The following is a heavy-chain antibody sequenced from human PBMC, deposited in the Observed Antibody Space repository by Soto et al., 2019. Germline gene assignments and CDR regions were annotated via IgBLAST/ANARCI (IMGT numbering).Heavy chain of an antibody. J-gene: IGHJ3*02. V-gene: IGHV3-7*01. CDR2: IKQDGSEK. D-gene: IGHD6-13*01. CDR1: GFTFSSYW. Sequence: GGSLRLSCAASGFTFSSYWMSWVRQAPGKGLEWVANIKQDGSEKYYVDSVKGRFTISRDNAKNSLYLQMNSRRAEDTAVYYCARVESSWSDAFDIWGQGTMVTVSS. CDR3: ARVESSWSDAFDI.